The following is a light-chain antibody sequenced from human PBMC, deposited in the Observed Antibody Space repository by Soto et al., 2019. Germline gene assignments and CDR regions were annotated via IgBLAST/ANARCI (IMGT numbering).Light chain of an antibody. CDR1: QSVSSD. Sequence: EILMAQSPATLSVSPGERATLSCRASQSVSSDLAWYQQRPGQPPRLLIYGASTRATGIPARFSGSGSGTEFTLTISRLQSEDFAVYYCQQYNKWPPGTFGQGTKVDIK. CDR3: QQYNKWPPGT. V-gene: IGKV3-15*01. J-gene: IGKJ1*01. CDR2: GAS.